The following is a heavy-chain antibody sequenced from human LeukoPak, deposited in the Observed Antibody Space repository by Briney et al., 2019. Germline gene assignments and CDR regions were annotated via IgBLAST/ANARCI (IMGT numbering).Heavy chain of an antibody. J-gene: IGHJ4*02. V-gene: IGHV1-24*01. D-gene: IGHD3-22*01. CDR2: FDPEDGET. Sequence: ASVKVSCKVSGYTLTELSMYWVRQAPGKGLEWMGGFDPEDGETIYAQKFQGRVTMTEDTSTDTAYMELSSLRSEDTAVYYCAANLYDSSGYYYGPPGYWGQGTLVTVSS. CDR3: AANLYDSSGYYYGPPGY. CDR1: GYTLTELS.